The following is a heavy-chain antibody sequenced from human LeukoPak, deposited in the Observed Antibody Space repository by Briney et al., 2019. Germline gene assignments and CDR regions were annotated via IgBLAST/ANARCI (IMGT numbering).Heavy chain of an antibody. J-gene: IGHJ4*02. CDR3: AKVANGDRDY. Sequence: GRSLRLSCAASGFTFSSYGMHWVRQAPGKGLEWVAVIWYDGSNKYYADSVKGRFTISRDNSKNTLYLQMNSLRAGDTAVYYCAKVANGDRDYWGQGTLVTVSS. CDR1: GFTFSSYG. D-gene: IGHD4-17*01. CDR2: IWYDGSNK. V-gene: IGHV3-33*06.